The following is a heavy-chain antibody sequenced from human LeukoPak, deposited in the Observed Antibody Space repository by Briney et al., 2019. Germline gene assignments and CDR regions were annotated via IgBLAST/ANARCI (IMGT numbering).Heavy chain of an antibody. Sequence: SGTLSLTCAVSGGSISSSNWWSWVRQPPGKGLEWIGEIYHSGSTNYNPSLKCRVTISVGKSRKHFSLKLNSVTAADTAVYYCARGGSSNWTPFDYWGQGTLVTFSS. CDR3: ARGGSSNWTPFDY. J-gene: IGHJ4*02. CDR1: GGSISSSNW. V-gene: IGHV4-4*02. D-gene: IGHD6-13*01. CDR2: IYHSGST.